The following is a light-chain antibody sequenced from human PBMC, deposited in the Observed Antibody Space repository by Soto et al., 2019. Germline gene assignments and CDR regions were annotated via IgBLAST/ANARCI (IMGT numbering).Light chain of an antibody. CDR3: FSYAGNNYYV. Sequence: QSVLTQPPSASGSPGQSVTISCTGTSSDVGAYNYVSWYQQHPGKAPKLVIYEVNMRPSGIPDRFSGSKSDNTASLTVSRLQAEDEADYYCFSYAGNNYYVFGAGTQLTVL. CDR2: EVN. CDR1: SSDVGAYNY. J-gene: IGLJ1*01. V-gene: IGLV2-8*01.